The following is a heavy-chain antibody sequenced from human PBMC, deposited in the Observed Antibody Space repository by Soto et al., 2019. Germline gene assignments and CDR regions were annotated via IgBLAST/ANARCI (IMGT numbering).Heavy chain of an antibody. V-gene: IGHV1-8*01. J-gene: IGHJ6*02. Sequence: ASVKVSCKASGYTFTSYDINWVRQATGQGLEWMGWMNPNSGNTGYAQKFQGRVTMTRNTSISTAYMELSSLRSEDTAVYYCARVGYRAYGMDVWGQGNTVTVSS. CDR1: GYTFTSYD. CDR3: ARVGYRAYGMDV. CDR2: MNPNSGNT. D-gene: IGHD6-13*01.